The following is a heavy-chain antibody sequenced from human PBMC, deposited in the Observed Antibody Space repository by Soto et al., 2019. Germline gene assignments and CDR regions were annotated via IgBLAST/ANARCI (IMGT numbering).Heavy chain of an antibody. CDR3: ARGLNGYSHYFDY. V-gene: IGHV1-3*01. CDR1: GYTFTSYA. CDR2: INAGNGNT. J-gene: IGHJ4*02. D-gene: IGHD5-18*01. Sequence: QVQLVQSGAEVKKPGASVKVSCKASGYTFTSYAMHWVRQAPGQRLEWMGWINAGNGNTKYSQKFQGRVTITRDTAASTAYMELSSLRSEDTAVYYCARGLNGYSHYFDYWGQGTLDTVSS.